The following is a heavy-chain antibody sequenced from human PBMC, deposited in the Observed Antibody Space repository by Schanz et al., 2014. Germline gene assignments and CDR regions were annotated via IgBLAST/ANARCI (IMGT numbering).Heavy chain of an antibody. V-gene: IGHV1-18*01. J-gene: IGHJ4*02. CDR2: ISAYNGHT. CDR1: GYTFISYG. Sequence: QVQLIQSGAEVKKPGASVKVSCKASGYTFISYGIKWVRQAPGQGLEWMGWISAYNGHTDYAQKLQGRVTLTTDTSTSTAYMELSSLRSEDTAVYYCARGYGDSPTDFWGQGTLVTVSS. D-gene: IGHD4-17*01. CDR3: ARGYGDSPTDF.